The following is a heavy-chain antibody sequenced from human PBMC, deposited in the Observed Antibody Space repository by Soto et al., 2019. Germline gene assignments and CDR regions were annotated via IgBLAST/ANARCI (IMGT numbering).Heavy chain of an antibody. V-gene: IGHV3-23*01. Sequence: EAQLLESGGGLVQPGGSLRLSCTASGFNFINNAMAWVRQAPGKGLEWVSTISASIGYTYYADSVKGRFTISRDNSKNTVYLQMNSLRADDTAVYYCANQNTAKRAFDIWGQGTMVTVSS. CDR1: GFNFINNA. CDR3: ANQNTAKRAFDI. D-gene: IGHD2-21*02. CDR2: ISASIGYT. J-gene: IGHJ3*02.